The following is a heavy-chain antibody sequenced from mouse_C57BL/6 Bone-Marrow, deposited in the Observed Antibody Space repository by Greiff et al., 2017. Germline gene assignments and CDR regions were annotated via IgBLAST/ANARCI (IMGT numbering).Heavy chain of an antibody. D-gene: IGHD1-1*01. CDR1: GYTFTSYW. CDR3: ARTTYYGSLVLFDY. V-gene: IGHV1-69*01. Sequence: QVQLQQPGAELVMPGASVKLSCKASGYTFTSYWMHWVKQRPGQGLEWIGEIDPSDSYTNYNQKFKGKSTLTVDKSSSTAYMQLSSLTSEDSAVYYCARTTYYGSLVLFDYWGQGTTLTVSS. J-gene: IGHJ2*01. CDR2: IDPSDSYT.